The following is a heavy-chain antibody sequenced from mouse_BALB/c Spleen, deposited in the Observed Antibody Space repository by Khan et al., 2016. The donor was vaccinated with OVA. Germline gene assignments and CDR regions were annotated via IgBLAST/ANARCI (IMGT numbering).Heavy chain of an antibody. D-gene: IGHD1-3*01. J-gene: IGHJ2*01. CDR1: GFSLPRSG. V-gene: IGHV2-9*02. CDR2: LWAVGST. Sequence: VQLPESGPGLVAPSQSLSLTCTVSGFSLPRSGVHCVRQPPGKGLEWLGVLWAVGSTNYNSALMSRLSISKDNSKSQVFLKMNSLQTDDTAMYYCARLEDIGGQGTTLTVSS. CDR3: ARLEDI.